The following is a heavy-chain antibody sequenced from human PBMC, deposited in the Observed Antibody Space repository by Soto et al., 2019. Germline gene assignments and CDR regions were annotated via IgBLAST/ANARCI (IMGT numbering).Heavy chain of an antibody. Sequence: QVQLQESGPGLVKPSQTLSLTCTVSGGSISSGDYYWSWIRQPPGKGLAWIGYIYYRGSTYYNPSLKSRVTISVDTSKNQFSLKLSSVTAADTAVYYCARVTSYGVRSFDYWGQGTLVTVSS. D-gene: IGHD5-18*01. CDR1: GGSISSGDYY. V-gene: IGHV4-30-4*01. CDR2: IYYRGST. CDR3: ARVTSYGVRSFDY. J-gene: IGHJ4*02.